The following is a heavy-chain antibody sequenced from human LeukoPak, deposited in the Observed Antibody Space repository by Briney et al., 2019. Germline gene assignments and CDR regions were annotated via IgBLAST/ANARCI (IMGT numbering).Heavy chain of an antibody. J-gene: IGHJ5*02. D-gene: IGHD3-10*01. Sequence: SETLSLTCTVSGGSISSYYWSWIRQPPGKGLEWIGYIYYSGSTNYNPSLKSRVTISVDTSKNQFSLKLSSVTAADTAVYYCARALYGSGSYEGIRFDPWGQGTLVTVSS. CDR1: GGSISSYY. CDR3: ARALYGSGSYEGIRFDP. CDR2: IYYSGST. V-gene: IGHV4-59*01.